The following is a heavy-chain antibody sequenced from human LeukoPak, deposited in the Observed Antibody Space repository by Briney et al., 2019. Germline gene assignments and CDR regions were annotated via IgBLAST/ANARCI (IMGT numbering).Heavy chain of an antibody. Sequence: SETLSLTCTVSGGSISSYYWSWIRQPPGKGLEWIGYIYYSGRTNYNPSLKSRVTISVDTSKNQFSLKLSSVTAADTAVYYCARVSAAGPYLYWFDPWGQGTLVTVSS. V-gene: IGHV4-59*01. J-gene: IGHJ5*02. D-gene: IGHD6-13*01. CDR2: IYYSGRT. CDR3: ARVSAAGPYLYWFDP. CDR1: GGSISSYY.